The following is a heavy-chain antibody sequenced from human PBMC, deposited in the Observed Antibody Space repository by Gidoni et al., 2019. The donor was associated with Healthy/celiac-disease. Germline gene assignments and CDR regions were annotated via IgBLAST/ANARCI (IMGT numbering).Heavy chain of an antibody. CDR3: TRRSGDYGMDV. Sequence: EVQLVESGGGLVQSGGSLTLSCAAAGFTFSGSAMHGVRQASGKGLEWVGRIRSKANSYATAYAASVKGRFTISRDDSKNTAYLQMNSLKTEDTAVYYCTRRSGDYGMDVWGQGTTVTVSS. D-gene: IGHD6-19*01. CDR1: GFTFSGSA. V-gene: IGHV3-73*01. CDR2: IRSKANSYAT. J-gene: IGHJ6*02.